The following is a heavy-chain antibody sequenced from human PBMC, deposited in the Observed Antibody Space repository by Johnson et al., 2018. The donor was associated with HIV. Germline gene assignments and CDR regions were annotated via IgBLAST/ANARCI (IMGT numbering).Heavy chain of an antibody. Sequence: QLVESGGGVVQPGMSLRLSCAASGFTFSSYAMHWVRQAPGKGLEWVAVISYDGSNKYYSDSVKGRFTISRDNAKNSLYLQMNSLRAEDTAVYYCAKPSTESAFDIWGQGTMVTVSS. CDR1: GFTFSSYA. V-gene: IGHV3-30-3*02. D-gene: IGHD1-1*01. CDR2: ISYDGSNK. CDR3: AKPSTESAFDI. J-gene: IGHJ3*02.